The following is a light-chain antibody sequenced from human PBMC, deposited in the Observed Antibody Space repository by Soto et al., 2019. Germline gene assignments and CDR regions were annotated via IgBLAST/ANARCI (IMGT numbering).Light chain of an antibody. CDR3: QQYYSYHRT. Sequence: SLSESVGDRVTMTCPASQVISNYIAWYQQQPGTVPKLLIYAASTLQSGVPSRFSGSGSGTDFTLTISSLQSEDFAAYYCQQYYSYHRTFGQGTKVDIK. CDR1: QVISNY. J-gene: IGKJ1*01. V-gene: IGKV1-8*01. CDR2: AAS.